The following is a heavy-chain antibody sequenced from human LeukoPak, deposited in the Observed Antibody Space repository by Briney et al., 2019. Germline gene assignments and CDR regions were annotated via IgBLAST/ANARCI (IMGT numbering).Heavy chain of an antibody. CDR3: ARCLTTVTHNWFDP. J-gene: IGHJ5*02. D-gene: IGHD4-11*01. V-gene: IGHV1-8*01. CDR2: MNPNSGNT. CDR1: GYTFTSYD. Sequence: ASVKVSCKASGYTFTSYDINWVRQATGQGLEWMGWMNPNSGNTGYAQKFQGRVTMTRNTSISTAYMELSSLRSEDTAVYYCARCLTTVTHNWFDPWGQGTLVTVSS.